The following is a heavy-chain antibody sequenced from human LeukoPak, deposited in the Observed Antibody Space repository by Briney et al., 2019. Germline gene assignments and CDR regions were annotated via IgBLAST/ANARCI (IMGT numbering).Heavy chain of an antibody. J-gene: IGHJ3*02. CDR3: ARDRGPTYYYDSSGYTDAFDI. CDR2: IRNDGSNN. Sequence: PGGSLRLSCAASGFTFSHHGMHWVRQAPGKGLEWVAFIRNDGSNNYYADSVKGRFTISRDNSKNNVYLQMNSLRAEDTAVYYCARDRGPTYYYDSSGYTDAFDIWGQGTMVTVSS. CDR1: GFTFSHHG. V-gene: IGHV3-30*02. D-gene: IGHD3-22*01.